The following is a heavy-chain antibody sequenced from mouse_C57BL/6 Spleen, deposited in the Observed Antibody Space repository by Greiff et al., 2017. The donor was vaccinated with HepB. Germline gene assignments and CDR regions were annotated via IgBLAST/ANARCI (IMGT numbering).Heavy chain of an antibody. CDR3: ARNGGYYGRDEAMDY. CDR2: IWSGGST. CDR1: GFSLTSYG. D-gene: IGHD1-1*01. V-gene: IGHV2-2*01. Sequence: VMLVESGPGLVQPSQSLSITCTVSGFSLTSYGVHWVRQSPGKGLEWLGVIWSGGSTDYNAAFISRLSISKDNSKSQVFFKMNSLQADDTAIYYCARNGGYYGRDEAMDYWGQGTSVTVSS. J-gene: IGHJ4*01.